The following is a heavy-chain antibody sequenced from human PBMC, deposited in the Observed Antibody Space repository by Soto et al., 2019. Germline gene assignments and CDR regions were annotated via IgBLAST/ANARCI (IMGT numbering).Heavy chain of an antibody. CDR2: INPNSGGT. V-gene: IGHV1-2*04. J-gene: IGHJ6*02. D-gene: IGHD4-17*01. Sequence: ASVKVSCKASGYTFTGYYMHWVRPAPGQGLEWMGWINPNSGGTNYAQKFQGWVTMTRDTSISTAYMELSRLRSDDTAVYYCARDRGVFLPPPTTVRLLAGMDVWGQGTTVTVSS. CDR1: GYTFTGYY. CDR3: ARDRGVFLPPPTTVRLLAGMDV.